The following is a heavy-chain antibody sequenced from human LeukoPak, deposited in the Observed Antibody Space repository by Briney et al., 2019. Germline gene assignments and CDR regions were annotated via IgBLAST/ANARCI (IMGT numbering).Heavy chain of an antibody. V-gene: IGHV4-34*01. CDR1: GGSFSGYY. J-gene: IGHJ4*02. CDR2: INHSGGT. CDR3: ARSHSSGWYGANFDY. Sequence: SETLSLTCAVYGGSFSGYYWSWIRQPPGKGLEWIGEINHSGGTNYNPSLKSRVTISVDTSKNQFSLKLSSVTAADTAVYYCARSHSSGWYGANFDYWGQGTLVTVSS. D-gene: IGHD6-19*01.